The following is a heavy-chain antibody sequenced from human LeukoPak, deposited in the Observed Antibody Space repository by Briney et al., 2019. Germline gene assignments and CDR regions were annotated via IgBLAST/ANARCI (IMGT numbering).Heavy chain of an antibody. J-gene: IGHJ4*02. CDR2: IYHSGST. CDR1: GYSISSGYY. Sequence: PSETLSLTCTVSGYSISSGYYWGWIRQPPGKGLEWIGSIYHSGSTYYNPSLKSRVTISVDTSKNQFSLKLSSVTAADTAVYYCARVGVRGVIKYYFDYWGQGTLVTASS. V-gene: IGHV4-38-2*02. CDR3: ARVGVRGVIKYYFDY. D-gene: IGHD3-10*01.